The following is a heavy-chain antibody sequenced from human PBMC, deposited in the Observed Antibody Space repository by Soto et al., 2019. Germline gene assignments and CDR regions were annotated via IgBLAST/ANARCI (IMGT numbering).Heavy chain of an antibody. CDR3: ARGDTRLGELSHDY. CDR2: IYQSKSA. CDR1: GGSVTSGGHS. Sequence: SETLSLTCVVSGGSVTSGGHSWSWIRQAPGKGLEWVGSIYQSKSAYYNPSLRSRVAISVDRSNNQVSLRMTSVTAADTAIYYCARGDTRLGELSHDYWGQGTLVTSPQ. V-gene: IGHV4-30-2*01. D-gene: IGHD3-16*02. J-gene: IGHJ4*02.